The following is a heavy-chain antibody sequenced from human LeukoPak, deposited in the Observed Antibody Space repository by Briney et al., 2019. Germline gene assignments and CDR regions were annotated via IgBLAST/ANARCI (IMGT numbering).Heavy chain of an antibody. CDR3: ASALVATRSAY. Sequence: ASVKVSCKASGYTLIDYYMNWVRQAPGQGLEWMGWINPNTGATKYAQRFLGRVNMTRDTSISTAYMELSSLRSDDTAVYCCASALVATRSAYWGQGTLVTVSS. V-gene: IGHV1-2*02. CDR1: GYTLIDYY. D-gene: IGHD5-12*01. CDR2: INPNTGAT. J-gene: IGHJ4*02.